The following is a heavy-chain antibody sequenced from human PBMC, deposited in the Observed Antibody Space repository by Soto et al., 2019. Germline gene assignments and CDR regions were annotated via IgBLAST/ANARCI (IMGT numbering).Heavy chain of an antibody. D-gene: IGHD2-2*01. J-gene: IGHJ6*02. CDR1: GGTFSSYA. Sequence: SVKVSCKASGGTFSSYAISWVRQAPGQGLEWMGGIIPIFGTANYAQKFQGRVTITADESTSTAYMELSSLRSEDTAVYYCARGRSVRDIVLVPAAIKRNYYYGMDVWG. V-gene: IGHV1-69*13. CDR2: IIPIFGTA. CDR3: ARGRSVRDIVLVPAAIKRNYYYGMDV.